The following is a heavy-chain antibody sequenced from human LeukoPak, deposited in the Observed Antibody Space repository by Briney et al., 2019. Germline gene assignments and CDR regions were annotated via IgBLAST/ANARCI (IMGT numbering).Heavy chain of an antibody. D-gene: IGHD3-10*01. CDR3: AKSPTITMVRGVIPFDY. CDR1: GFTFSSYA. V-gene: IGHV3-23*01. Sequence: PGGSLRLSCAASGFTFSSYAMSWVRRAPGKGLEWVSASSDSGGSTYYADSVKGRFTISRDNSKNTLYLQMNSLRAEDTAVYYCAKSPTITMVRGVIPFDYWGQGTLVTVSS. J-gene: IGHJ4*02. CDR2: SSDSGGST.